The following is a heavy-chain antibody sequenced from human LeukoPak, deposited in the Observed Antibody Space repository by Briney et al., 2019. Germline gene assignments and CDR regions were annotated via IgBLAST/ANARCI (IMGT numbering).Heavy chain of an antibody. CDR2: ISAYNGNT. Sequence: PWGSVQVSCKASGYTFTNNGINWVRQAPGQGLEWMGWISAYNGNTNYAQKLQGRVTMTTDTSTSTAYMELRSLRSDDTAVYYCARDLDQYSGRFGGFGHDFWGQGTLVTVSS. CDR3: ARDLDQYSGRFGGFGHDF. V-gene: IGHV1-18*01. CDR1: GYTFTNNG. J-gene: IGHJ4*02. D-gene: IGHD1-26*01.